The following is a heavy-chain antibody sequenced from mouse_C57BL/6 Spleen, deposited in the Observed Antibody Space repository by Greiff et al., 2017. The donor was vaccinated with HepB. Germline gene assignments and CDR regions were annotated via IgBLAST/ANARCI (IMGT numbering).Heavy chain of an antibody. CDR2: IYPGSGTT. CDR3: ARDEVFDY. J-gene: IGHJ2*01. V-gene: IGHV1-76*01. CDR1: GYTFTDYY. Sequence: VQLQQSGAELVRPGASVKLSCKASGYTFTDYYINWVKQRPGQGLEWIARIYPGSGTTYYNEKFKGKATLTAEKSSSTACMQLSSLASEDSAVYFCARDEVFDYWGQGTTLTVSS.